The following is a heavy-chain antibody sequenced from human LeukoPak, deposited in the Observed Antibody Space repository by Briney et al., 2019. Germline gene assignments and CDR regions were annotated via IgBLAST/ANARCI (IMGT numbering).Heavy chain of an antibody. CDR2: ISGSGGST. J-gene: IGHJ3*02. CDR3: AKDLKTLDAFDI. Sequence: GGSLRLSCAASGSTFNIYAMSWVRQPPGKGLEWVSGISGSGGSTYYADSVKGRFTIYRDNSKNTVFLQMTSLTAEDTAVYYCAKDLKTLDAFDIWGQGTMVTVSS. V-gene: IGHV3-23*01. CDR1: GSTFNIYA.